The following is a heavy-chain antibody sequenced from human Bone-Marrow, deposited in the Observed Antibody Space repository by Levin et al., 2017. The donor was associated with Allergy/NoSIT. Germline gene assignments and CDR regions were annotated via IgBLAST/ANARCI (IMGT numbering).Heavy chain of an antibody. J-gene: IGHJ6*03. CDR1: GGSISTGSFA. CDR2: IYIDGST. D-gene: IGHD2-2*01. V-gene: IGHV4-61*02. Sequence: KSSETLSLTCSVSGGSISTGSFAWTWIRRRAGQGLESIGRIYIDGSTNYNPSLKGRVTISVDTSKDQFSLKLNSVTAADTAVYFCARGTYCSSSSCNFYMDVWGKGTTVTVSS. CDR3: ARGTYCSSSSCNFYMDV.